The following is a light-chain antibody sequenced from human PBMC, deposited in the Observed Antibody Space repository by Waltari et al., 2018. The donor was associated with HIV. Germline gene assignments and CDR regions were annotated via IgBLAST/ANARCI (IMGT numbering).Light chain of an antibody. J-gene: IGLJ3*02. Sequence: SYELTQPPSVSVSPGQTARLTCSGDALPQQNAYWYQQKPGQAPVLVIYKDSERPSGIPERFSGSSSGTTVTLTISGVQAEDEADYYCQSADSSGTYRVFGGGTKLTVL. CDR3: QSADSSGTYRV. CDR1: ALPQQN. V-gene: IGLV3-25*03. CDR2: KDS.